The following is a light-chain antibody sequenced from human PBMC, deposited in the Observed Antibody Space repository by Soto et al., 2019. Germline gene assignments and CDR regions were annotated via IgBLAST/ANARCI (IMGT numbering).Light chain of an antibody. V-gene: IGKV1-9*01. CDR3: QQRSNWL. CDR2: AAV. J-gene: IGKJ3*01. Sequence: DIHLTQSPSLLSASVGDRVTITCRASQGISQYVAWYQQKPGKAPKLLIYAAVVLQGGVPSRFSGTGSATEFILTISGLQPEDFATYYCQQRSNWLFGPGTKVDIK. CDR1: QGISQY.